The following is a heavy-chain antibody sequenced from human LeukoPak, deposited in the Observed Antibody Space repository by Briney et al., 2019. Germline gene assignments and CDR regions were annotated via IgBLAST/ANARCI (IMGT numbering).Heavy chain of an antibody. D-gene: IGHD3-9*01. V-gene: IGHV3-7*01. CDR1: GFNFSNYW. CDR3: ARASGYFDWFALDY. J-gene: IGHJ4*02. Sequence: GGSLRLSCVASGFNFSNYWMSWVRQAPVEGLEWVANIKQDGSEKYYVDSVEGRFTISRDNAKNTLYLQMNSLRAEDTAVYYCARASGYFDWFALDYWGQGTLVTVSS. CDR2: IKQDGSEK.